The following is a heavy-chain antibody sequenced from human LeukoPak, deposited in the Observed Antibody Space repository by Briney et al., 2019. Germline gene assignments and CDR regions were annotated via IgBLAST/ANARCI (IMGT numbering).Heavy chain of an antibody. V-gene: IGHV1-18*01. CDR2: ISAYNGNT. CDR3: AREDSLGDFWSGYLADYYYYGMDV. Sequence: ASVKVSCKASGGTFSSHAISWVRQAPGQGLEWMGWISAYNGNTNYAQKLQGRVTMTTDTSTSTAYMELRSLRSDDTAVYYCAREDSLGDFWSGYLADYYYYGMDVWGQGTTVTVSS. J-gene: IGHJ6*02. D-gene: IGHD3-3*01. CDR1: GGTFSSHA.